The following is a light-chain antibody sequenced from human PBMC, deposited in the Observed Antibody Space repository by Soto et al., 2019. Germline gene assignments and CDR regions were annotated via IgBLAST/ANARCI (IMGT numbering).Light chain of an antibody. CDR3: CSYAGKYV. CDR1: SSDVGGYNY. J-gene: IGLJ1*01. Sequence: QSALTQPRSVSGSPGQSVTISCTGTSSDVGGYNYVSWYQQHPGKAPKLMIYDVSKWPSGVPDRFSGSKSGNTASLTISGLQAEDEADYYCCSYAGKYVFGTGTKVTVL. V-gene: IGLV2-11*01. CDR2: DVS.